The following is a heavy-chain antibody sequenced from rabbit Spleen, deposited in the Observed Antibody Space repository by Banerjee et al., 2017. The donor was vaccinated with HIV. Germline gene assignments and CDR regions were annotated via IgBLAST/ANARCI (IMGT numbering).Heavy chain of an antibody. CDR2: IYTGRGGT. CDR3: ARDYNSGWDL. CDR1: GFDFSRYS. Sequence: QSLEETGGGLVQPGGSLTLSCKTSGFDFSRYSMSWVRQAPGKGLEWIGAIYTGRGGTDYANWVNGRFTISSDNAQNTVSLQIHSLTAADTATYFCARDYNSGWDLWGPGTLVTVS. J-gene: IGHJ6*01. D-gene: IGHD4-1*01. V-gene: IGHV1S7*01.